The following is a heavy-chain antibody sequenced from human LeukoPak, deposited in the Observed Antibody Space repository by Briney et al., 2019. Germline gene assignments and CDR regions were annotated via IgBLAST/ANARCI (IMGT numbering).Heavy chain of an antibody. CDR1: GFTFSNYY. J-gene: IGHJ4*02. Sequence: GGSLRLSCAASGFTFSNYYMTWVRQAPGKGLEWVANIRQDGNERFFVDSVKGRFSISRDNAKNSLYLQMNSLRAEDTAVYYCAGVAASWYMDHWGQGTLVIVSS. CDR3: AGVAASWYMDH. CDR2: IRQDGNER. V-gene: IGHV3-7*01. D-gene: IGHD6-13*01.